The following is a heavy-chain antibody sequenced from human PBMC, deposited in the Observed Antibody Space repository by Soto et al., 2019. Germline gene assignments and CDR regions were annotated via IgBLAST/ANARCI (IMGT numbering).Heavy chain of an antibody. CDR3: ARDSLYKGIYGYGLEV. CDR2: IYSNGGT. D-gene: IGHD1-20*01. J-gene: IGHJ6*02. Sequence: QLQLQESGSGLVKHSQTLSLTCAVSGVSINSGGHSWNWIRQPPGKGREWIGFIYSNGGTFYNRSLSSRVTISMDRSKNRFFLRLTSVTAADTAVYFCARDSLYKGIYGYGLEVWGQGPGVTVSS. V-gene: IGHV4-30-2*01. CDR1: GVSINSGGHS.